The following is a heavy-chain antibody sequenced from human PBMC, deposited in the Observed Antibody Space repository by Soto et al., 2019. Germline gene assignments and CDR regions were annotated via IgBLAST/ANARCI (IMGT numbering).Heavy chain of an antibody. J-gene: IGHJ6*02. V-gene: IGHV3-23*01. CDR3: AKVGGRPMVVVAPSEYGRDV. Sequence: EVQLLESGGGLVQPGGSLRLSCAASGFTYNIYAMHWVRQAPGKGLEWVSGVSGSGDSTYYADSVKGRFTISRDNAKNTLYQLLLSLSAEHTALDSGAKVGGRPMVVVAPSEYGRDVWGQGTTVTVSS. CDR1: GFTYNIYA. D-gene: IGHD3-22*01. CDR2: VSGSGDST.